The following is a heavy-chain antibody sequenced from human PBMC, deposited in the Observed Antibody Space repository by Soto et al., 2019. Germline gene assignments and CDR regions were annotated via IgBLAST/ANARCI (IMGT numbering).Heavy chain of an antibody. D-gene: IGHD2-15*01. Sequence: GGSLRLSCAASGFTFSSYAMHWVRQAPGKGLEWVAVISYDGSNKYYADSVKGRFTISRDNSKNTLYLQVNSLRAEDTAVYYCARAPEVVVVVAATDRTFDYWGQGTLVTVSS. V-gene: IGHV3-30-3*01. CDR1: GFTFSSYA. CDR2: ISYDGSNK. J-gene: IGHJ4*02. CDR3: ARAPEVVVVVAATDRTFDY.